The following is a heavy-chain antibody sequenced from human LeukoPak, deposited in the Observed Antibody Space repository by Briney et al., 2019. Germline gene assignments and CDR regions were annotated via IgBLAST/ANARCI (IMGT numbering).Heavy chain of an antibody. D-gene: IGHD2-15*01. V-gene: IGHV1-69*01. CDR1: GGTFSSYG. CDR3: ARVVVGAYHSYCVMDV. Sequence: SVKVSYKASGGTFSSYGISWVRQAPGQGLEWMGGIMPFFGTANYVQNFQGRVTITADESTSTAYMELSSLRSEDTAVYYCARVVVGAYHSYCVMDVWGQGTTVPVSS. J-gene: IGHJ6*02. CDR2: IMPFFGTA.